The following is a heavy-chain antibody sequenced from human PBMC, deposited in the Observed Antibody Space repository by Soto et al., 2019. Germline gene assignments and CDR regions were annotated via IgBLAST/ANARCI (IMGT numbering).Heavy chain of an antibody. CDR3: ARAKERYNWNDLDY. CDR1: GFTFSSHW. J-gene: IGHJ4*02. V-gene: IGHV3-74*01. CDR2: INSDGSST. Sequence: PGGSLRLSCEAPGFTFSSHWMHWVRQGPGKGPVWVSRINSDGSSTTYADSVKGRFSISRDNAKNTLYLQMDSLRTEDTAVYYCARAKERYNWNDLDYWGQGTLVTVSS. D-gene: IGHD1-20*01.